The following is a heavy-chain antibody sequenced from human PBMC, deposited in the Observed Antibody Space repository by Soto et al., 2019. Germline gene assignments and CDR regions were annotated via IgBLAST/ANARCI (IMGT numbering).Heavy chain of an antibody. CDR3: AGVRRVVREQRNYYYYYGMDV. J-gene: IGHJ6*02. CDR2: INPNSGGT. Sequence: QVQLVQSGAEVKKPGASVKVSCKASGYTFTGYYMHWVRQAPGQGLEWMGWINPNSGGTNYAQKFQGRVTMTRDTSISTAYMELSRLRSDDTAVYYCAGVRRVVREQRNYYYYYGMDVWGQGTTVTVSS. V-gene: IGHV1-2*02. CDR1: GYTFTGYY. D-gene: IGHD2-2*01.